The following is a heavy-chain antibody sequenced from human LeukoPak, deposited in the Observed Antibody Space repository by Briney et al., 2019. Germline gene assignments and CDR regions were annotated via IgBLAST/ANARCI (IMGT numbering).Heavy chain of an antibody. J-gene: IGHJ4*02. Sequence: GGSLRLSCAASGFTSGTYAMHWVRQAPGKGLEWLAIISSDENTQYYADSVKGRFTISRDNSKNTLYLQMNSLRAEDTAVYYCARDGAYGDYDYWGQGTLVTVSS. V-gene: IGHV3-30*14. CDR3: ARDGAYGDYDY. CDR1: GFTSGTYA. CDR2: ISSDENTQ. D-gene: IGHD4-17*01.